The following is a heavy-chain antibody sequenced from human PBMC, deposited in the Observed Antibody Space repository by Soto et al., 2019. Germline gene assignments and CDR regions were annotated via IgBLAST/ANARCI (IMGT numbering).Heavy chain of an antibody. CDR2: ISYDGSNK. V-gene: IGHV3-30-3*01. CDR3: ARSWGLYYSMTAGY. D-gene: IGHD4-4*01. CDR1: GFTFSSYA. J-gene: IGHJ4*02. Sequence: QVQLVESGGGVVQPGRSLRLSCAASGFTFSSYAMHWVRQAPGKGLEWVAVISYDGSNKYYADSVKGRFTISRDNSKNPLYLQMNSLRAEDTAVYYCARSWGLYYSMTAGYWGQGTLVTVSS.